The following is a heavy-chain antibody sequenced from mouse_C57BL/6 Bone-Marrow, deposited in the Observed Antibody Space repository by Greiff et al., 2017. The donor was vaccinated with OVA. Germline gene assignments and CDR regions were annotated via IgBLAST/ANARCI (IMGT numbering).Heavy chain of an antibody. Sequence: QVQLQQPGTELVKPGASVKLSCKASGYTFTSYWMHWVKQRPGQGLEWIGNINPSNGGTNYNEKFKSKATLTVDKSSSTAYMQLSSLPSEDSAVYYGARLTFYYSAMDYWGQETPVTVSS. CDR3: ARLTFYYSAMDY. V-gene: IGHV1-53*01. J-gene: IGHJ4*01. D-gene: IGHD1-3*01. CDR1: GYTFTSYW. CDR2: INPSNGGT.